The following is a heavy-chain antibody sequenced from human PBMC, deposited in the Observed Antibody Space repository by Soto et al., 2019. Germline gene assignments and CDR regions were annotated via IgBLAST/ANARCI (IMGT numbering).Heavy chain of an antibody. CDR3: ARVGYCSGGSCYSAGGDY. CDR2: IYYSGST. D-gene: IGHD2-15*01. V-gene: IGHV4-31*03. Sequence: LSVSGPVSGGSISSGGYYWSWIRQHPGKGLEWIGYIYYSGSTYYNPSLKSRVTISVDTSKNQFSLKLSSVTAADTAVYYCARVGYCSGGSCYSAGGDYWGQGTPVTVSS. J-gene: IGHJ4*02. CDR1: GGSISSGGYY.